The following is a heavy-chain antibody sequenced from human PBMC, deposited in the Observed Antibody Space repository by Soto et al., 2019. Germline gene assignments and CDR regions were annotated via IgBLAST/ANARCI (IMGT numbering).Heavy chain of an antibody. J-gene: IGHJ6*02. CDR3: ARDWRSVGTHYYYYGMDV. V-gene: IGHV1-2*04. CDR1: GYTFTGYY. D-gene: IGHD7-27*01. CDR2: INPNSGGT. Sequence: ASVKVSCKASGYTFTGYYMHWVRQAPGQGLEWMGWINPNSGGTNYAQKFQGWVTMTRDTSISTAYMELSRLRSDDTAVYYCARDWRSVGTHYYYYGMDVWGQGTTVTVSS.